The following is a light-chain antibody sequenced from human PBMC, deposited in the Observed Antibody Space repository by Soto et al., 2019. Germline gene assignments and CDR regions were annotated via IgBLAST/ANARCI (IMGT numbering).Light chain of an antibody. V-gene: IGLV2-8*01. J-gene: IGLJ1*01. CDR1: SSDVGGYNY. CDR2: EVS. CDR3: SSYAVSNYLPFV. Sequence: QSVLTQPPSASGSPGQSVTISCTGTSSDVGGYNYVSWYQQHPGKAPKLMIYEVSKRPSGVPDRFSGSKSGNTASLTVSGLQAEDEADYYCSSYAVSNYLPFVFGTGTQRTVL.